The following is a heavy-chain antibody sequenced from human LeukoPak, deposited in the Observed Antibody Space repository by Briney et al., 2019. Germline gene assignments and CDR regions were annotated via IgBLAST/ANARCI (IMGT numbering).Heavy chain of an antibody. CDR1: GDSVSSNSVA. CDR3: ARSAYSSGWYDDY. J-gene: IGHJ4*02. CDR2: TYYRSKWYN. D-gene: IGHD6-19*01. Sequence: SQTLSLTCAISGDSVSSNSVAWNWIRQSPSRGLEWLGRTYYRSKWYNDYAVSVKSRITINPDTSKNQFSLQLNSVTPEDTAVYYCARSAYSSGWYDDYWGQGTLVTVSS. V-gene: IGHV6-1*01.